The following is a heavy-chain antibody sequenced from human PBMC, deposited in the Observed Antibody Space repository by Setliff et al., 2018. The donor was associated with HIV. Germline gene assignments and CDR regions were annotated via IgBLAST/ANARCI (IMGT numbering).Heavy chain of an antibody. D-gene: IGHD1-1*01. CDR2: IHKDGSEK. Sequence: QPGGSLRLSCAASGFTFNSAWMTWVRQAPGKGLEWVANIHKDGSEKYYVDSVKGRLTISRDNTKNLLYLEMNSLRAEDTAVYYCAGSRGYFVQADWGQGTLVTVSS. CDR3: AGSRGYFVQAD. J-gene: IGHJ4*02. V-gene: IGHV3-7*01. CDR1: GFTFNSAW.